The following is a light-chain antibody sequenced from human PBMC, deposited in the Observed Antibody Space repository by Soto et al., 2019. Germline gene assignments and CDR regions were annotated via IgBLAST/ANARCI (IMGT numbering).Light chain of an antibody. CDR1: QSVSSS. Sequence: EIMMTQSPATLSVSLGERATLSCRASQSVSSSLAWYQQKPGQAPRLLIYGASTRATGIPARFSGSGSGTEFTLAISSLQPDDFATYYCQQYSTYPYTFGQGTKLEIK. CDR3: QQYSTYPYT. J-gene: IGKJ2*01. CDR2: GAS. V-gene: IGKV3-15*01.